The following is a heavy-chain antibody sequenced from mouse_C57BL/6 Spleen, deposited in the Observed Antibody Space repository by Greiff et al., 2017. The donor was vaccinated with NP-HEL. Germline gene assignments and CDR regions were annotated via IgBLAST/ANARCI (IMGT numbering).Heavy chain of an antibody. J-gene: IGHJ2*01. CDR1: GYTFTSYW. D-gene: IGHD4-1*01. Sequence: QVQLQQPGAELVMPGASVKLSCKASGYTFTSYWMHWVKQRPGQGLEWIGNINPSNGGTNYNEKFKSKATLTVDKSSSTAYMKLSSLTSEDSAVYYCARGHALGKGFDYWGQGTTLTVSS. CDR2: INPSNGGT. V-gene: IGHV1-53*01. CDR3: ARGHALGKGFDY.